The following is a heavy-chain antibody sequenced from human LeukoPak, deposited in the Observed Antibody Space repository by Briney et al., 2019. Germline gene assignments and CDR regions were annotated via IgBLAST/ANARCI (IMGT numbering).Heavy chain of an antibody. Sequence: PSETLSLTCTVSVGSISSGGYYWNWIRQPPGKGLEWIGRISQSGSTFYSPSLKSRVSISVDRSKNQFSLNLSSVTAADTAVYYCARGGVVVEPAAWNVWGQGTMVTVSS. J-gene: IGHJ3*01. CDR2: ISQSGST. CDR1: VGSISSGGYY. D-gene: IGHD2-2*01. V-gene: IGHV4-30-2*01. CDR3: ARGGVVVEPAAWNV.